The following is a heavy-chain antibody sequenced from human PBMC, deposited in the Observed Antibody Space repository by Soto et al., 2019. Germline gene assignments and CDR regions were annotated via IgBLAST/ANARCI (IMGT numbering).Heavy chain of an antibody. CDR1: GFIFSNYG. J-gene: IGHJ2*01. Sequence: GGSLRLSCAASGFIFSNYGMHWVRQAPGKGLEWVAVIWYDGSHESYADSVKGRFTISRDNSKNTLFLQMNSLRAEDTAVYYCARDRYSYDSRAYQGVDWYFDLWGRGTLVTVSS. V-gene: IGHV3-33*01. CDR2: IWYDGSHE. D-gene: IGHD3-22*01. CDR3: ARDRYSYDSRAYQGVDWYFDL.